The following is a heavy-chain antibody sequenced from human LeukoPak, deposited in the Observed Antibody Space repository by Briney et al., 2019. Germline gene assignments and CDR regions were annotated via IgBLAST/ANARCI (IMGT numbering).Heavy chain of an antibody. Sequence: GESLKISCKASGYTFDIYWIGWVRQMPGKGLEWMGIIYPRDSDTRYSPSFQGQVTISADKSISTAYLQWNSLKASDTAMYYCARHIQGYSVDYWGKGTLSPSPQ. CDR1: GYTFDIYW. V-gene: IGHV5-51*01. CDR2: IYPRDSDT. D-gene: IGHD5-18*01. CDR3: ARHIQGYSVDY. J-gene: IGHJ4*02.